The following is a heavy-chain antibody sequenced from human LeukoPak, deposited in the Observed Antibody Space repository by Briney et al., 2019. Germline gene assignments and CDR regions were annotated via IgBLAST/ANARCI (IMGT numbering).Heavy chain of an antibody. V-gene: IGHV4-34*01. Sequence: PSETLSLTCAVYGGSFSGYHWSWIRQPPGKGLEWIGEINHSGSTNYNPSLKSRVTISVDTSKNQFSLKLSSVTAADTAVYYCARSGCSSTSCYRWYYFDYWGQGTLVTVSS. J-gene: IGHJ4*02. CDR2: INHSGST. D-gene: IGHD2-2*01. CDR1: GGSFSGYH. CDR3: ARSGCSSTSCYRWYYFDY.